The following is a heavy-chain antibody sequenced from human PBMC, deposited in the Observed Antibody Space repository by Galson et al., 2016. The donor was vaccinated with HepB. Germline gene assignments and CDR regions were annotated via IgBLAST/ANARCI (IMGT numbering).Heavy chain of an antibody. CDR2: FDPEDGET. V-gene: IGHV1-24*01. CDR3: ATFLSRGSSWYGALDAFDI. CDR1: GYTLTELF. Sequence: SVKVSCKVSGYTLTELFMHWVRQAPGKGLEWMGGFDPEDGETIYAQKFQGRVTMTEDTSTDTAYMELSSLRSEDTAVYYCATFLSRGSSWYGALDAFDIWGQGTMVTVSS. J-gene: IGHJ3*02. D-gene: IGHD6-13*01.